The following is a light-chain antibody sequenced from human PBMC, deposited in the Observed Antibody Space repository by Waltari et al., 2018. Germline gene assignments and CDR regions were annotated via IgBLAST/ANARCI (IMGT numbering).Light chain of an antibody. CDR1: QTIATS. CDR3: QQGSNWLIT. CDR2: DAS. Sequence: EIVLTQSPATLSLSPGERATLSCRASQTIATSLTWYQQKPGQAPRLLIYDASNRATGIPARFSGSGSGTDFTLTISSLEPEDFAVYYCQQGSNWLITFGQGTRLEIK. V-gene: IGKV3-11*01. J-gene: IGKJ5*01.